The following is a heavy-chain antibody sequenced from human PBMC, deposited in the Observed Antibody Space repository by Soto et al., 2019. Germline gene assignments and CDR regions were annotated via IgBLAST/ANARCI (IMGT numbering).Heavy chain of an antibody. CDR1: GFTFSSFA. V-gene: IGHV3-30-3*01. D-gene: IGHD2-21*02. Sequence: QVQLVESGGGVVQPGRSPRLSCAASGFTFSSFAMQWVRQAPGKGLEWVAVISYDGVNKYYADSVKGRFTISRDNSKDTLYLQMNSLRAEDTAVYYCARDFSFSSVVTAIIDYWGQGTLVTVSS. J-gene: IGHJ4*02. CDR3: ARDFSFSSVVTAIIDY. CDR2: ISYDGVNK.